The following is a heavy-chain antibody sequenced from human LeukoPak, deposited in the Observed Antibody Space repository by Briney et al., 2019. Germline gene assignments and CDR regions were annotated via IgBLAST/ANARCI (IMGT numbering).Heavy chain of an antibody. V-gene: IGHV3-74*01. Sequence: GGSLRLSCAASGFTFSTYWMHWVRQVPGKGLVWVSRVNREGTTSAYADSVKGRFTISRDNDKNTLYLQMNSLRAEDTAVYYCARGWIGPLVRLQLFDYWGQGTLVTVSS. CDR3: ARGWIGPLVRLQLFDY. D-gene: IGHD1-1*01. CDR2: VNREGTTS. CDR1: GFTFSTYW. J-gene: IGHJ4*02.